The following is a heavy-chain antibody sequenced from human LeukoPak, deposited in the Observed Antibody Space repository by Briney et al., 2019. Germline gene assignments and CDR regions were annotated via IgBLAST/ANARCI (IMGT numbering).Heavy chain of an antibody. D-gene: IGHD5-12*01. CDR2: INHSGST. CDR3: ARYSGYEDRPYYYYGMDV. V-gene: IGHV4-34*01. Sequence: SESLSLTCAVYGGSFSGYYWSWIRQPPGKGLEWIGEINHSGSTNYNASLKSRVTISVDTSKNQFSLKLSSVTAADTAVYYCARYSGYEDRPYYYYGMDVWGQGTTVTVSS. J-gene: IGHJ6*02. CDR1: GGSFSGYY.